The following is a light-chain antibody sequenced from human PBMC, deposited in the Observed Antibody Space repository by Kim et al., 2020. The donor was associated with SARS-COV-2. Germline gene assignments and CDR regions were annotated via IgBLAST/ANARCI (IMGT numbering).Light chain of an antibody. J-gene: IGKJ1*01. CDR3: QQYKSYPLT. Sequence: ASVVDIVSITFRASQGIRNYLAWFQQKPGKAPKSLIYSASKLESGVPSRFSGSGSGTYFTLTISSLQPEDFATYYCQQYKSYPLTFGQGTKVDIK. V-gene: IGKV1-16*01. CDR2: SAS. CDR1: QGIRNY.